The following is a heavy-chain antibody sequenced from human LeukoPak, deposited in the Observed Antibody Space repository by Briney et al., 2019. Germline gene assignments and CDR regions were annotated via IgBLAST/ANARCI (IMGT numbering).Heavy chain of an antibody. CDR2: IRYDGSNK. CDR1: GFTFSSYG. J-gene: IGHJ6*03. V-gene: IGHV3-30*02. Sequence: PGGSLRLSCAASGFTFSSYGMHWVRQAPGKGLEWVAFIRYDGSNKYYADSVKGRFTISRDNSKNTLYLQMNSLRAEDTAVYYCAKAPRGYYYYYMDVWGKGTTVTVSS. CDR3: AKAPRGYYYYYMDV.